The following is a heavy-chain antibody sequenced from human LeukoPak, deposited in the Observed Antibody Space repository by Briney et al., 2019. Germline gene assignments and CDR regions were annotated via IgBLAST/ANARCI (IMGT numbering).Heavy chain of an antibody. D-gene: IGHD6-19*01. CDR1: GLPFDDYP. V-gene: IGHV3-9*01. J-gene: IGHJ6*03. CDR2: ISWNSGSV. CDR3: AKDIVAGDYYFYYLDV. Sequence: GRSLRLSCAPSGLPFDDYPMHWARHPPGKGREWVSGISWNSGSVGYADSVKGGFTISSDNAKNSLYLQMTSLRAEDTALYYCAKDIVAGDYYFYYLDVWGKGTTVTVSS.